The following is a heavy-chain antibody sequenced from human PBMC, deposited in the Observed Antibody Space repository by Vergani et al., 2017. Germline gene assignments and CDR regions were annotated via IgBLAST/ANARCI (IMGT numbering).Heavy chain of an antibody. D-gene: IGHD3-3*01. CDR3: ARERNAYYDFWSGYYTQYYFDY. Sequence: EVQLVESGGALIQPGGSLRLSCAASGFNFNNYVITWIRQAPGRGLEWVSGISVSGRSIYYADSVKGRFTISRDNAKNSLYLQMNSLRAEDTALYYCARERNAYYDFWSGYYTQYYFDYWGQGTLVTVSS. CDR1: GFNFNNYV. J-gene: IGHJ4*02. CDR2: ISVSGRSI. V-gene: IGHV3-23*04.